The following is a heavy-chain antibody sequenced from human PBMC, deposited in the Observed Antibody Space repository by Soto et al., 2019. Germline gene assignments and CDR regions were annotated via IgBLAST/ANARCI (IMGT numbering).Heavy chain of an antibody. V-gene: IGHV4-39*01. CDR2: IYYSGGT. D-gene: IGHD2-2*01. CDR3: ASHPLPAAIDYPPGNWFEL. Sequence: QLQLQESGPGLVKPSETLSLTCTVSVGSISSSRYYWGLIRQPPGKGLVWIGSIYYSGGTYYNPSPKSRVSITVDTSKNLLSLTVSSATAGDTAVYYGASHPLPAAIDYPPGNWFELGGQGTLVTVSS. J-gene: IGHJ5*02. CDR1: VGSISSSRYY.